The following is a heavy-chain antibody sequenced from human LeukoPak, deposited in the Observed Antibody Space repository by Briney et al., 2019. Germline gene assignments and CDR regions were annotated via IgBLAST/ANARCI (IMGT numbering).Heavy chain of an antibody. V-gene: IGHV3-74*01. CDR2: INSDGSSR. CDR1: GFTFSSYW. Sequence: PGGSLRLSCAASGFTFSSYWMHWVRQAPGKGLVWVSLINSDGSSRNYADSVKGRFTISRDNAKNTLYLQMNGLRVEDTAVYYCARGGSPPEALGDTFDIWGQGTMVTVSS. CDR3: ARGGSPPEALGDTFDI. J-gene: IGHJ3*02. D-gene: IGHD1-26*01.